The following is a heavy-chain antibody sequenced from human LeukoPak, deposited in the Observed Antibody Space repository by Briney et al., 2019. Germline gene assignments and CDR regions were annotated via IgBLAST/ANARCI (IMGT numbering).Heavy chain of an antibody. D-gene: IGHD3-22*01. CDR1: GYSFTSYW. J-gene: IGHJ4*02. Sequence: GESLKISCKGSGYSFTSYWIGWVRQMPGKGLEWMGIIYPGDSDTRYSPSFQGQVTISADRSISTAYLQWSSLKASDTAMYYCARLAYFYDSSGWRTPFDYWGQGTLVTVSS. CDR2: IYPGDSDT. V-gene: IGHV5-51*01. CDR3: ARLAYFYDSSGWRTPFDY.